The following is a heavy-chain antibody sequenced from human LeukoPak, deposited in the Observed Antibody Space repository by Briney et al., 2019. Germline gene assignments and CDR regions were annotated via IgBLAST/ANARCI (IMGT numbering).Heavy chain of an antibody. CDR3: ARQEIIEVPAPTQLLNAFDI. J-gene: IGHJ3*02. Sequence: SETLSLTCTVSGGSISSYYWSWIRQFPGKGLEWVGSYYYSGSTYYNLSLKSRVTFSADTSKNQLFLKFSSVTAADTAVYYCARQEIIEVPAPTQLLNAFDIWGQGTVVTVSS. D-gene: IGHD2-2*01. V-gene: IGHV4-59*04. CDR1: GGSISSYY. CDR2: YYYSGST.